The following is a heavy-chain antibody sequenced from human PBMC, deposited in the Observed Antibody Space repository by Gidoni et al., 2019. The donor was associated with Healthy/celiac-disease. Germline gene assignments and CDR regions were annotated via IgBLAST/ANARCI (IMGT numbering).Heavy chain of an antibody. CDR2: ISGSGGST. D-gene: IGHD2-2*01. J-gene: IGHJ5*02. Sequence: EVQLLESGGGLVQPGGSLRLSCAASGFTFSSYAMSWVRQAPGKGLEWVSAISGSGGSTYYADSVKGRFTISRDNSKNTLYLQMNSLRAEDTAVYYCAPIVVPVQTDWNHEGWFDPWGQGNLVTVSS. CDR1: GFTFSSYA. V-gene: IGHV3-23*01. CDR3: APIVVPVQTDWNHEGWFDP.